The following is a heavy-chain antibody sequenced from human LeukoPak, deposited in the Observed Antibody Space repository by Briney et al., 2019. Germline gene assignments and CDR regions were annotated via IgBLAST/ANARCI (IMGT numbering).Heavy chain of an antibody. CDR1: GCTFSSYA. Sequence: ASVKVSCKASGCTFSSYAISWVRQAPGQGLEWMGGIIPIFGTANYAQKFQGRVTITTDESTSTAYMELSSLRSEDTAVYYCCGGCSGGSCYSSSPDAFDIWGQGTMVTVSS. CDR3: CGGCSGGSCYSSSPDAFDI. CDR2: IIPIFGTA. D-gene: IGHD2-15*01. V-gene: IGHV1-69*05. J-gene: IGHJ3*02.